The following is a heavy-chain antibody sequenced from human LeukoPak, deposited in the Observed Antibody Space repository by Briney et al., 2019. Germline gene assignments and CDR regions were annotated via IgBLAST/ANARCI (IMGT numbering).Heavy chain of an antibody. CDR1: GGSISSGGYY. CDR2: IYYSGST. V-gene: IGHV4-31*03. D-gene: IGHD3-10*01. Sequence: SQTLSLTCTVSGGSISSGGYYWSWIRQHPGKGLEWIGYIYYSGSTYYNPSLKGRVTISVDTSKNQFSLKLSSVTAADTAVYYCARFTMVRGVIITSYREYYFDYWGQGTLVTVSS. J-gene: IGHJ4*02. CDR3: ARFTMVRGVIITSYREYYFDY.